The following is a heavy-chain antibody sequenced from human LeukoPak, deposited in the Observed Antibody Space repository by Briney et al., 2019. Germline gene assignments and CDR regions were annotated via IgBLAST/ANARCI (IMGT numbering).Heavy chain of an antibody. Sequence: GASVKVSCKASGYTFTGYYMHWVRQAPGQGLEWMGCINPNTGDTNYAQKFQGRVTMTRDTSSSTAYMELSRLRSDDTAMYYCAKDQGRGYTYGLYYFDYWGQGTLVTVSS. CDR1: GYTFTGYY. J-gene: IGHJ4*02. CDR3: AKDQGRGYTYGLYYFDY. V-gene: IGHV1-2*02. CDR2: INPNTGDT. D-gene: IGHD5-18*01.